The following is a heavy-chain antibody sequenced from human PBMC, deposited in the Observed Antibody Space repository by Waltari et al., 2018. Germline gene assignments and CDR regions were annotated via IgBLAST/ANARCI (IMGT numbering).Heavy chain of an antibody. CDR3: ARPNDVRLTPVAPFDY. CDR1: GGTFRSYA. Sequence: QVQLVQSGAEVKKPGSSVKVSCKASGGTFRSYAISWVRQAPGQGLEWMGGIIPIFGTANYAQKFQGRVTITADESTSTAYMELSSLRSEDTAVYYCARPNDVRLTPVAPFDYWGQGTLVTVSS. J-gene: IGHJ4*02. D-gene: IGHD1-1*01. CDR2: IIPIFGTA. V-gene: IGHV1-69*01.